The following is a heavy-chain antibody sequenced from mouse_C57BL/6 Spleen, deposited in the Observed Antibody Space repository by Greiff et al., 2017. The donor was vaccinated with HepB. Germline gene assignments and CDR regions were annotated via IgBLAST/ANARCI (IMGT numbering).Heavy chain of an antibody. CDR3: ARGGGYYYGSSFFDY. D-gene: IGHD1-1*01. CDR2: IYPGDGDT. J-gene: IGHJ2*01. V-gene: IGHV1-82*01. Sequence: VQLQHSGPELVKPGASVKISCKASGYAFSSSWMNWVKQRPGKGLEWIGRIYPGDGDTNYNGKFKGKATLTADKSSSTAYMQLSSLTSEDSAVYFCARGGGYYYGSSFFDYWGQGTTLTVSS. CDR1: GYAFSSSW.